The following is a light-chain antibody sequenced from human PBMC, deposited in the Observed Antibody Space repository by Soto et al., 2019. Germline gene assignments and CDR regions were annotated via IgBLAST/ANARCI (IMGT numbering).Light chain of an antibody. J-gene: IGKJ5*01. CDR3: QQRSKS. V-gene: IGKV3-11*01. Sequence: EIVLTQSPATLSLSPGERATLSCRASQSVSSYLAWYQHKPGQAPRLLIYDASNRATGIPARFSGSGSGTDFTLTSSNLEPEDLAVYYCQQRSKSFGQGTRLEI. CDR2: DAS. CDR1: QSVSSY.